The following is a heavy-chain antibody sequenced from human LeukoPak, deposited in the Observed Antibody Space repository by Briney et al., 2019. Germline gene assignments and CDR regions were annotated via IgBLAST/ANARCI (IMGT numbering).Heavy chain of an antibody. CDR1: GGSISRYY. CDR2: IHYSGGST. Sequence: SETLSLTCTVSGGSISRYYWSWIRQPPGKGLEWIGYIHYSGGSTNYNPSLKSRVTISVDTSKKHFSLKLSSVTAADTAVYYCARHVATGTTDAFDIWGQGAMVAVSS. CDR3: ARHVATGTTDAFDI. V-gene: IGHV4-59*08. J-gene: IGHJ3*02. D-gene: IGHD1-1*01.